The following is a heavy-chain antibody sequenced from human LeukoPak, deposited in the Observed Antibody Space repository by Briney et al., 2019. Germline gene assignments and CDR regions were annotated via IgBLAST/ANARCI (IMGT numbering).Heavy chain of an antibody. J-gene: IGHJ1*01. CDR3: ARDRGGSYMYFQH. V-gene: IGHV3-7*03. D-gene: IGHD1-26*01. CDR2: IKQDGSEK. CDR1: GFTFSSYW. Sequence: GGSLRLSCAASGFTFSSYWMSWVRQAPGKGLEWVANIKQDGSEKYYVDSVKGRFTISRDNAKNSLFPQMNSLRAEDTALYYCARDRGGSYMYFQHWGQGTLVTVSS.